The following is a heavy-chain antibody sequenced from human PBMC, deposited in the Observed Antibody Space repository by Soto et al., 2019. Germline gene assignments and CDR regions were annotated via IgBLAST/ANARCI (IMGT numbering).Heavy chain of an antibody. Sequence: GGSLRLSCAASGFTFSSYAMHWVRQAPGQGLEWVAVISYDGSNTYYADSVKGRFTISRDNSKNTLYLQMNSLRAEDTAVYYCARGPSSSWYFDCWGQGTLVTVSS. J-gene: IGHJ4*02. V-gene: IGHV3-30-3*01. CDR1: GFTFSSYA. CDR3: ARGPSSSWYFDC. CDR2: ISYDGSNT. D-gene: IGHD6-13*01.